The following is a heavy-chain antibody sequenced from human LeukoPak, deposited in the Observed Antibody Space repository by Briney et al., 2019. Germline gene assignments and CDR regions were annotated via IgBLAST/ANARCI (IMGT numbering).Heavy chain of an antibody. CDR3: ARDVSGWNDVFSYYYGMDV. J-gene: IGHJ6*02. V-gene: IGHV1-69*04. CDR2: IIPILGIA. D-gene: IGHD1-1*01. Sequence: ASVKVSCKASGGTFSSYTISWVRQAPGQGLEWMGRIIPILGIANYAQKFQGRVTITADKSTSTAYMELSSLRSEDTAVYYCARDVSGWNDVFSYYYGMDVWGQGTTVTVSS. CDR1: GGTFSSYT.